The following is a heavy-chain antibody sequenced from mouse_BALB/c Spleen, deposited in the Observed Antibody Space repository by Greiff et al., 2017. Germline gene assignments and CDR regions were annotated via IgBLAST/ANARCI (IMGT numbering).Heavy chain of an antibody. CDR3: TRDRVITTSHYFDY. V-gene: IGHV5-6-4*01. D-gene: IGHD2-4*01. J-gene: IGHJ2*01. CDR2: ISSGGSYT. CDR1: GFTFSSYT. Sequence: EVQRVESGGGLVKPGGSLKLSCAASGFTFSSYTMSWVRQTPEKRLEWVATISSGGSYTYYPDSVKGRFTISRDNAKNTLYLQMSSLKSEDTAMYYCTRDRVITTSHYFDYWGQGTTLTVSS.